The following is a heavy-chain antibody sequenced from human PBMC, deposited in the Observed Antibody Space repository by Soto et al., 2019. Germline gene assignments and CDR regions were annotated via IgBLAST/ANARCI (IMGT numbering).Heavy chain of an antibody. D-gene: IGHD6-19*01. CDR2: INHSGST. J-gene: IGHJ4*02. CDR1: GGSFSGYY. Sequence: QVQLQQWGAGLLKPSETLSLTCAVYGGSFSGYYWSWIRQPPGKGLEWIGEINHSGSTNYNPSLKSRVTISVDTSKNQFYLKLSSVTAADTAVSYCARGGGWIAVAVRFDYWGQGTLVTVSS. V-gene: IGHV4-34*01. CDR3: ARGGGWIAVAVRFDY.